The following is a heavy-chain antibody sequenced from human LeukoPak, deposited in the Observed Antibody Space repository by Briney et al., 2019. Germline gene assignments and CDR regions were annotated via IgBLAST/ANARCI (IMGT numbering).Heavy chain of an antibody. CDR2: ISASGGST. D-gene: IGHD3-3*01. V-gene: IGHV3-23*01. CDR3: AKGAVEGP. Sequence: PGGSLRLSCAASGFAFSNYARSWVRQAPGKGLEWVSAISASGGSTHYADSVKGRFTIFRDNSKNTLYLQMNSLRAEDTAVYYCAKGAVEGPWGQGTLVTVSS. J-gene: IGHJ5*02. CDR1: GFAFSNYA.